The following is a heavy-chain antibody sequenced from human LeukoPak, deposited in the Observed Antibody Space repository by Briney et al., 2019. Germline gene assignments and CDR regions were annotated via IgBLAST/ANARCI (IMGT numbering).Heavy chain of an antibody. Sequence: SETLSLTCTVSGGSISSYYWSWIRQPPGKGLEWIGYIYYSGSTNYNPSLKSRVTISVDTSKNQFSLKLSSVTAADTAVYYCARGISNRRTPYDYWGQGTLVTVSS. J-gene: IGHJ4*02. CDR2: IYYSGST. D-gene: IGHD4-11*01. CDR1: GGSISSYY. V-gene: IGHV4-59*01. CDR3: ARGISNRRTPYDY.